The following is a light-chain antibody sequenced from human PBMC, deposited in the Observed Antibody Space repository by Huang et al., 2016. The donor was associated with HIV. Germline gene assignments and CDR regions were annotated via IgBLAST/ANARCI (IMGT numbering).Light chain of an antibody. CDR1: LSVSSN. Sequence: EIVMTQSPATLSVSPGERAALSCRASLSVSSNLAWYQQKPGQAPRLLIYGASTRATGIPARFSGSGSGTEFTLTISSLQSEDSAVDYCQQYNYWWTFGQGTKVEIK. V-gene: IGKV3-15*01. CDR2: GAS. J-gene: IGKJ1*01. CDR3: QQYNYWWT.